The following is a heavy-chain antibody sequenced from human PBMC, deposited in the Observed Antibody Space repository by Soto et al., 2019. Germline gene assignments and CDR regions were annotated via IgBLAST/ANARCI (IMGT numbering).Heavy chain of an antibody. CDR2: INPGYPAGRST. D-gene: IGHD2-15*01. V-gene: IGHV1-46*01. CDR1: GYTLTTFF. CDR3: AREGIVAGSTAERAV. Sequence: QVQLVQSGAEVKKPGASVKVSCKASGYTLTTFFMHWVRQAPGQGLEWLGVINPGYPAGRSTTYAPQFQGRVTMTTATSTSTVYMELDRMRSDDTAVEYWAREGIVAGSTAERAVWGPGTTVTASS. J-gene: IGHJ6*02.